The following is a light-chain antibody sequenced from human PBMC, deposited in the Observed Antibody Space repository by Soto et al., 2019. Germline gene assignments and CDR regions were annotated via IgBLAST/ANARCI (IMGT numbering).Light chain of an antibody. Sequence: QSVLTQPASVSGSPGQSVTISCTGTSSDVGGYNYVSWYQQHPGKAPKFMIYDVTKRPSGVPDRFSGSKSGNTASLTISGLQAEDEADYYCCSYAGSYTYVFGTGTKVTV. J-gene: IGLJ1*01. CDR2: DVT. CDR1: SSDVGGYNY. CDR3: CSYAGSYTYV. V-gene: IGLV2-11*01.